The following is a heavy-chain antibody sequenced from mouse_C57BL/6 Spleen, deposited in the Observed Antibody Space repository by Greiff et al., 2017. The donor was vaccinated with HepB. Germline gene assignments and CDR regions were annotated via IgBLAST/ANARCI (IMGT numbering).Heavy chain of an antibody. J-gene: IGHJ4*01. CDR1: GFNIKNTY. D-gene: IGHD2-1*01. CDR2: IDPANGNT. CDR3: AFGNPLAMDY. V-gene: IGHV14-3*01. Sequence: EVQGVESVAELVRPGASVKLSCTASGFNIKNTYMHWVKQRPEQGLEWIGRIDPANGNTKYDPKFQGKATITADTSSNTAYLQLSSLTSEDTAIYFCAFGNPLAMDYWGQGTSVTVSS.